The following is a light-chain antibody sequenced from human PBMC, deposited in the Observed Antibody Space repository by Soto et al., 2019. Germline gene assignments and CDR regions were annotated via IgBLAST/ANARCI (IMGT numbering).Light chain of an antibody. CDR3: PLTYYLPRT. J-gene: IGKJ1*01. V-gene: IGKV1-39*01. Sequence: VTKSPSSLSSSVRDRVTITCRASLNIGDSLSWFQQKAGKPPTQLIYGASALQSGVPVRFSGSASGTDFTLTIRNMQREDFATYYCPLTYYLPRTFCQGTKVDI. CDR1: LNIGDS. CDR2: GAS.